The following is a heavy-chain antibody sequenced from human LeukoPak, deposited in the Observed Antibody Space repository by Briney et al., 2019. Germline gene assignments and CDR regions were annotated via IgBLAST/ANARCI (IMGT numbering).Heavy chain of an antibody. CDR2: IYTSGST. CDR1: GGSISSGSYY. CDR3: AGGEKGVPRGAKVDP. J-gene: IGHJ5*02. Sequence: SQTLSLTCTVSGGSISSGSYYWSWIRQPAGKGLEWIGRIYTSGSTNYNPSLKSRVTISVDTSKNQFSLKLSSVTAADTAVYYCAGGEKGVPRGAKVDPWGQGTLVTVSS. D-gene: IGHD3-16*01. V-gene: IGHV4-61*02.